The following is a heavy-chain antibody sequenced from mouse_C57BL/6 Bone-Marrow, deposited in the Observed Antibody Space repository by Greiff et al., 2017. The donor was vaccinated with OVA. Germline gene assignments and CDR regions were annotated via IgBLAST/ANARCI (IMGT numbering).Heavy chain of an antibody. J-gene: IGHJ2*01. D-gene: IGHD2-4*01. V-gene: IGHV1-64*01. CDR3: ARNDYETPFDY. CDR1: GYTFTSYW. CDR2: IHPNSGST. Sequence: QVQLQQPGAELVKPGASVKLSCKASGYTFTSYWMHWVKQRPGQGLAWIGMIHPNSGSTNYNEKFKSKATLTVDKSSSTAYMQLSSLTSEDSAVYYCARNDYETPFDYWGQGTTLTVSS.